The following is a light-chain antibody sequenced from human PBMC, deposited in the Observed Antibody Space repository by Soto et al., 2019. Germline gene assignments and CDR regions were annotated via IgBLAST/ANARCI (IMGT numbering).Light chain of an antibody. CDR1: QSVSSN. Sequence: EIVLTQSPATLSLSPGERATLSCRASQSVSSNLAWYQQKPGQAPRLLIYGASTRATGIPARFSGSGSGTDFTLTISSLEPEDFAVYYCQQRRSWPPTITFGQGTRLEI. J-gene: IGKJ5*01. V-gene: IGKV3-11*01. CDR2: GAS. CDR3: QQRRSWPPTIT.